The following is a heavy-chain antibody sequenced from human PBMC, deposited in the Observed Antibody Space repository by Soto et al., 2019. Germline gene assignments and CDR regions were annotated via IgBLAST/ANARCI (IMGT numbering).Heavy chain of an antibody. Sequence: QVQLVESGGGVVQPGRSLRLSCAASGFTFRSYVMHWVRQAPGKGLEGVAIISYDGSNKYYVNSVKGRFTISRDNSNNTLYLQMNSLRAEDTAIYYCAKDLSREVATTTKMYYHYGMDVWGQGTTVTVSS. CDR3: AKDLSREVATTTKMYYHYGMDV. CDR2: ISYDGSNK. CDR1: GFTFRSYV. D-gene: IGHD5-12*01. J-gene: IGHJ6*02. V-gene: IGHV3-30*18.